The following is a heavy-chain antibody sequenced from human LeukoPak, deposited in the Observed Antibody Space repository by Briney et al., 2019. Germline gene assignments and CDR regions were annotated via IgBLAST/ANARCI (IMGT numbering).Heavy chain of an antibody. J-gene: IGHJ6*04. CDR1: GFTFSSYN. D-gene: IGHD6-13*01. V-gene: IGHV3-21*01. CDR3: AKVNVEQQLVPLDV. Sequence: GGSLRLSCAASGFTFSSYNMNWVRQAPGKGLEWVSSIRSSGSSIYIADSVKGRFTVSRDNAKNSLYLQVNSLRVEDTAVYYCAKVNVEQQLVPLDVWGKGTTVTVSS. CDR2: IRSSGSSI.